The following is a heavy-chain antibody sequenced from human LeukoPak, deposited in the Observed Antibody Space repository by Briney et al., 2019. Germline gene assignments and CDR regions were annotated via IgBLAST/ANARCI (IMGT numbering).Heavy chain of an antibody. V-gene: IGHV4-59*01. Sequence: SETLSLTCTVSGGSISSYFWSWIRQPPGMGLEWIGYIYYSGSTNYNPSLKSRVTISVDTSKNQFSLKLSSVTAADTAVYYCAREVTEGSYQGESWFDPWGQGTLVTVSS. CDR1: GGSISSYF. D-gene: IGHD1-26*01. J-gene: IGHJ5*02. CDR3: AREVTEGSYQGESWFDP. CDR2: IYYSGST.